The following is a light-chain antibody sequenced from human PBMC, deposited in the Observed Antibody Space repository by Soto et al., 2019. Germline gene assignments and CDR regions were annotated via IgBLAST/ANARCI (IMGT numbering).Light chain of an antibody. CDR1: QRVLYSSNNKNY. Sequence: DFVMTQSPDSLAVSLGERATINCKSSQRVLYSSNNKNYLACYQQKPGQPPKLLIYWASTRGSGVPDRFSGSGSGTDFTLTISSLQAEDVAVYYCQQYRLAPYSFGQGTKLDIK. CDR2: WAS. J-gene: IGKJ2*03. V-gene: IGKV4-1*01. CDR3: QQYRLAPYS.